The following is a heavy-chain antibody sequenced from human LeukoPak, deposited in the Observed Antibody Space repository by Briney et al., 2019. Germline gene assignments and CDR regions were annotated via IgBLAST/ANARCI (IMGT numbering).Heavy chain of an antibody. J-gene: IGHJ4*02. CDR3: ARGGATPMVFRY. Sequence: SETLSLTCAVYGGSFSDYYWSWIRQPPGKGLEWIGEINRHGRTKYSPSLKSRVSISVDTSKNQFSLTLTSLTAADTAVYYCARGGATPMVFRYWGQGTLVTVSS. CDR2: INRHGRT. CDR1: GGSFSDYY. D-gene: IGHD5-18*01. V-gene: IGHV4-34*01.